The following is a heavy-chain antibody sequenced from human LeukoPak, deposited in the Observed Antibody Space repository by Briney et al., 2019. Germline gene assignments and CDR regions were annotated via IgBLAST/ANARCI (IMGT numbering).Heavy chain of an antibody. D-gene: IGHD2-15*01. V-gene: IGHV1-18*01. J-gene: IGHJ3*02. Sequence: ASVKVSCKPSGYSFTNFGFSWVRQAPGQGLEWMGWISAYNGNTNYTQNLQGRVTMTTDTSTSTAYMELRSLRFDDTAVYYCATCSGGNRPLRHAFDIWGPGTMVTVSS. CDR2: ISAYNGNT. CDR3: ATCSGGNRPLRHAFDI. CDR1: GYSFTNFG.